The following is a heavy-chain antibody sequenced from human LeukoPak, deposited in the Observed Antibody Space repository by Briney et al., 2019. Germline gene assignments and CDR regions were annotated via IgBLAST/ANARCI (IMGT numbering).Heavy chain of an antibody. CDR2: IYYSGST. Sequence: SETLSLTCTVSGGSISTGGYYWSWIRQHPGKGLEWIACIYYSGSTYYNPSLKSRITISVDTSKNQFSLKLSSVTAADTAVYYCARDVLWFGEPDAFDIWGQGTMVTVSS. V-gene: IGHV4-31*03. CDR3: ARDVLWFGEPDAFDI. D-gene: IGHD3-10*01. CDR1: GGSISTGGYY. J-gene: IGHJ3*02.